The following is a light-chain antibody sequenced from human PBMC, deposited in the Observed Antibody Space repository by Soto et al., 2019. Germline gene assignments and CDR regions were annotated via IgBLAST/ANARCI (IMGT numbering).Light chain of an antibody. CDR2: DVS. Sequence: QSALTQPASVSGSPGQSITISCTGTSSDVGGYNYVSWYQQHPGKAPKLMIYDVSNRPSGVSNSFSGSKSGNTASLTISGLQAEDEADYYCSSYTSSSTPYWVFGGGTKLTVL. V-gene: IGLV2-14*01. CDR3: SSYTSSSTPYWV. J-gene: IGLJ3*02. CDR1: SSDVGGYNY.